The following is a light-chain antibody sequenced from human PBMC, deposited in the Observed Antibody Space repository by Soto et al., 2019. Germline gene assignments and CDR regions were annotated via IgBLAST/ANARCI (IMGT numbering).Light chain of an antibody. CDR3: QECSNWPPIYT. CDR2: DAS. Sequence: EIVLTQSPATLSLSPGERATLSCRASQSVGRYLAWYQHKSGQAPRLLIYDASTRATGIPARFSGRGSGTDFTLTISSVEPEDFAVYYCQECSNWPPIYTFGQGTKLEI. J-gene: IGKJ2*01. V-gene: IGKV3-11*01. CDR1: QSVGRY.